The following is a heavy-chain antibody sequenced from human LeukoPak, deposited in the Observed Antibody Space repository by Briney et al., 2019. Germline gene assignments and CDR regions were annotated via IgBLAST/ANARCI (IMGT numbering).Heavy chain of an antibody. V-gene: IGHV4-4*02. CDR1: GVSISSTNY. CDR3: PKESVPYSPRGH. J-gene: IGHJ4*02. Sequence: PSGTLSLTCGASGVSISSTNYHWWVRQSPGRGLEWIGEISLSGYTGFNPSLRGRVTMSLDESKNHLSLTLTSVTAPDTAIYYCPKESVPYSPRGHWGQGILVTVTT. D-gene: IGHD2-15*01. CDR2: ISLSGYT.